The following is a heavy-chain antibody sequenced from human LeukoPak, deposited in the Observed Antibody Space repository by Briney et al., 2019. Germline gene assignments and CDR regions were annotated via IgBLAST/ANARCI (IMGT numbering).Heavy chain of an antibody. CDR3: ARFSPRYNWNDDTVFDC. V-gene: IGHV3-30*02. CDR2: IRYNGNNQ. Sequence: GGSLRLSCAASGFTFNNYGMHWVRQAPGKGLEGVAFIRYNGNNQYYADSVKGRFTISRDNSKNTLYLQMNSLRAEDTAVYYCARFSPRYNWNDDTVFDCWGQGTLVTVSS. D-gene: IGHD1-20*01. J-gene: IGHJ4*02. CDR1: GFTFNNYG.